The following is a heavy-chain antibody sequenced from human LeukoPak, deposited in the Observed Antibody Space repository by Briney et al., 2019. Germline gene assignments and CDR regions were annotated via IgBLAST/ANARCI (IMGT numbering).Heavy chain of an antibody. J-gene: IGHJ6*03. D-gene: IGHD5-24*01. CDR1: GYTFTSYY. CDR3: ARDSSWMATTNYYYYYMDV. CDR2: INPSGGST. Sequence: ASVKASCKASGYTFTSYYMHWVRQAPGQGLEWMGIINPSGGSTSYAQKFQGRVTMTRDMSASTVYMELSSLRSEDTAVYYCARDSSWMATTNYYYYYMDVWGKGTTVTVSS. V-gene: IGHV1-46*01.